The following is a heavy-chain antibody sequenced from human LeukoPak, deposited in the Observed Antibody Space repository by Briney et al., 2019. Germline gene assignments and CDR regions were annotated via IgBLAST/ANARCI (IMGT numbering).Heavy chain of an antibody. V-gene: IGHV1-46*01. D-gene: IGHD3-16*01. CDR3: ARPLAPVMLNAFDI. Sequence: ASVKVSCKASGYTFTSYYMHWVRQAPGQGLEWMGIINPSGGSTSYAQKFQGRVTVTRDTSTSTVYLDLRSLRSEDTAVYYCARPLAPVMLNAFDIWGQGTMITVSS. CDR2: INPSGGST. J-gene: IGHJ3*02. CDR1: GYTFTSYY.